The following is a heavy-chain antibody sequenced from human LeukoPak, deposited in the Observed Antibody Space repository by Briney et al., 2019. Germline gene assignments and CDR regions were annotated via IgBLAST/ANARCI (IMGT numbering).Heavy chain of an antibody. CDR3: TRAKVLWSGPPF. D-gene: IGHD3-3*01. J-gene: IGHJ4*02. CDR2: ISGSGGST. Sequence: PGGSLRLSCAASGFTFSSYAMSWVRQAPGKGLEWVSAISGSGGSTYYADSVKGRFTISRDSAKNTLYLQMNSLRADDTAVYYCTRAKVLWSGPPFWGQGTLVTVSS. V-gene: IGHV3-23*01. CDR1: GFTFSSYA.